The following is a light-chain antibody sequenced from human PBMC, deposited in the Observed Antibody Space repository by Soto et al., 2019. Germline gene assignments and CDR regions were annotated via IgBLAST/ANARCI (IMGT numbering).Light chain of an antibody. J-gene: IGKJ1*01. CDR1: QSVRRH. V-gene: IGKV3-15*01. CDR3: HQYKNWPKT. Sequence: EIVMTQSPATLSVSPGEKVTLSCRASQSVRRHLAWYQQKPGQAPRLLIYGASTRATGIPARFSGSGSGTEFTITISSLQSEDFAVYYCHQYKNWPKTFGQGTNVEIK. CDR2: GAS.